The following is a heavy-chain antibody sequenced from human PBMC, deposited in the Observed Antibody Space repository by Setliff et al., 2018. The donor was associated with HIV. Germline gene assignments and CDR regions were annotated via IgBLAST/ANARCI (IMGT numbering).Heavy chain of an antibody. CDR1: GHTFTSSD. CDR2: MNPNSGNT. CDR3: ARRQQWLGREYYFDY. Sequence: ASVKVSCKASGHTFTSSDINWVRQATGQGLEWMGWMNPNSGNTGYAQKFQGRVTMTRDTSIKTAYMELSSLRSEDTAVYYCARRQQWLGREYYFDYWGQGTLVTVSS. J-gene: IGHJ4*02. V-gene: IGHV1-8*02. D-gene: IGHD6-19*01.